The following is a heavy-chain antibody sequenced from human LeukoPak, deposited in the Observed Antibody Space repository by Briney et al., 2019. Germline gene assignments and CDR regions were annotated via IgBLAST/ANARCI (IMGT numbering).Heavy chain of an antibody. V-gene: IGHV4-34*01. J-gene: IGHJ5*02. Sequence: SETLSLTCAVYGGSFSGYYWSWIRQPPGKGLEWIGEINHSGSTNYNPSLKSRVTISVDTSKNQFSLKLSSVTAADTAVYYCARQGYDYVWGSFVPPNWFDPWGQGTLVTVSS. CDR2: INHSGST. CDR3: ARQGYDYVWGSFVPPNWFDP. CDR1: GGSFSGYY. D-gene: IGHD3-16*01.